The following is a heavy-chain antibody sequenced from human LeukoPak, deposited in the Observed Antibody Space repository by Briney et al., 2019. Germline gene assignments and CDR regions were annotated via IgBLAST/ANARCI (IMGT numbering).Heavy chain of an antibody. CDR3: ARGRTYDYVWGSYRWYSFDY. J-gene: IGHJ4*02. Sequence: PGGSLRLSCAASGFTFSSYSMNWVRRAPGKGLEWVSSISSSSSYLYYADSVKGRFTISRDNAKNSLYLQMNSLRAEDTAVYYCARGRTYDYVWGSYRWYSFDYWGQGTLVTVSS. V-gene: IGHV3-21*01. CDR2: ISSSSSYL. CDR1: GFTFSSYS. D-gene: IGHD3-16*02.